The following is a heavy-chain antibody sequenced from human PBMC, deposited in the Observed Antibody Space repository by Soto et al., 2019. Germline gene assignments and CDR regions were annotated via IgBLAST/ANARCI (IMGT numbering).Heavy chain of an antibody. J-gene: IGHJ4*02. Sequence: GGSLRLSCAVSGFTFSNYGMHWVRQAPGKGLEWVAVISYDGSNKYYADSVKGRFTISRDNSQNTLYLQMNSLSVEDMGVYFCAKDQGATGGSCPGYWGLGTLVTVSS. CDR2: ISYDGSNK. CDR1: GFTFSNYG. D-gene: IGHD2-15*01. V-gene: IGHV3-30*18. CDR3: AKDQGATGGSCPGY.